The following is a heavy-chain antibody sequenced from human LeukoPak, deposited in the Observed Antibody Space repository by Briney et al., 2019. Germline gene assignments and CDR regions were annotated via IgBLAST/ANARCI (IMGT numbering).Heavy chain of an antibody. J-gene: IGHJ3*02. CDR2: INPNSGGT. CDR1: GYTFTGYY. D-gene: IGHD3-10*01. CDR3: ARVFRVPYDAFDI. Sequence: ASVKVSCKASGYTFTGYYMHWVRQAPGQGLEWMGRINPNSGGTNYAQKFQGRVTMTRDTSISTAYMELSRLRADDTAVYYCARVFRVPYDAFDIWGQGTMVTVSS. V-gene: IGHV1-2*06.